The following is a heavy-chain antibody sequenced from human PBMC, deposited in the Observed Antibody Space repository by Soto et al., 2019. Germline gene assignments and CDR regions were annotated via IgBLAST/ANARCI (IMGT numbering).Heavy chain of an antibody. J-gene: IGHJ4*02. CDR3: AKDSPGYPAIAAAGTGFDY. Sequence: QPGGSLRLSCAASGFTFSSYAMSWVRQAPGKGLEWVSAISGSGGSTYYADSVKGRFTISRDNSKNTLYLQMNSLRAEDTAVYYCAKDSPGYPAIAAAGTGFDYWGQGTPVTVSS. V-gene: IGHV3-23*01. CDR1: GFTFSSYA. D-gene: IGHD6-13*01. CDR2: ISGSGGST.